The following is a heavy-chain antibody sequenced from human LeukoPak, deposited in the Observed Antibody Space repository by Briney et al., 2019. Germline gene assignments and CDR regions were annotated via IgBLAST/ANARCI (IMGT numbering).Heavy chain of an antibody. J-gene: IGHJ4*02. V-gene: IGHV3-53*01. Sequence: GGSLRLSCAASGFTVSSNYMSWVRQAPGKGLEWVSVIYSGGSTYYAGSVKGRFTISRDNSKNTLYLQMNSLRAEDTAVYYCARVIASQPTDDYWGQGTLVTVSS. CDR1: GFTVSSNY. CDR3: ARVIASQPTDDY. D-gene: IGHD2-2*01. CDR2: IYSGGST.